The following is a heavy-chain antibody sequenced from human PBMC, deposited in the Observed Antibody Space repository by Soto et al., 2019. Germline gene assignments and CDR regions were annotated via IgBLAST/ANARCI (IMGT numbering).Heavy chain of an antibody. Sequence: PGESLKISCQGSGYSFTSYWIGWVRQMPGKGLEWMGIMYPDDSDTKYSPSFQGQVTMSADKSVNTAYLQWSSLNASDTAMYYCARHGGQMAARTFDYWGQGTLVTVSS. CDR3: ARHGGQMAARTFDY. J-gene: IGHJ4*02. CDR1: GYSFTSYW. V-gene: IGHV5-51*01. CDR2: MYPDDSDT. D-gene: IGHD6-6*01.